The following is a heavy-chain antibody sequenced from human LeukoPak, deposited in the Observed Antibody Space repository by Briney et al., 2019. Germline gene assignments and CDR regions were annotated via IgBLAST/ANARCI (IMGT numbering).Heavy chain of an antibody. CDR3: ARGIHTNFYARNYYYYGMDV. D-gene: IGHD2/OR15-2a*01. J-gene: IGHJ6*02. CDR2: IYYSGST. V-gene: IGHV4-59*11. CDR1: GDSTSDHY. Sequence: SETLSLTCTVSGDSTSDHYWTWIRQPPGKGLEWIGYIYYSGSTNYNPSLKSRVTISVDTSKNQFSLKLSSVTAADTAVYYCARGIHTNFYARNYYYYGMDVWGQGTTVTVSS.